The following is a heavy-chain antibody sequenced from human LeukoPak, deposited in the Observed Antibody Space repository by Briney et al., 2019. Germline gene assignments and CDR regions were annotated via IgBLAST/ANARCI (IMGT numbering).Heavy chain of an antibody. D-gene: IGHD2-2*01. CDR1: GFTFSSYS. CDR2: ISSSSSYI. J-gene: IGHJ3*02. Sequence: PGGSLRLSCAASGFTFSSYSMNWVRQAPGKGLEWVSSISSSSSYIYYADSVKGRFTISRDNAKNSLYLQMNSLRAEDTAVYYCARVALVPAADDAFDIWGQGTMVTVSS. CDR3: ARVALVPAADDAFDI. V-gene: IGHV3-21*01.